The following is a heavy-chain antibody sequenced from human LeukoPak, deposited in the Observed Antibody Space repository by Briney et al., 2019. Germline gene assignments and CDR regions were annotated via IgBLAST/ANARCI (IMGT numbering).Heavy chain of an antibody. Sequence: IIPSGGSTSYAQKFQGRVTMTRDTSTSTVYMELSSLRSEDTAVYYCARALDCSSTSCYDYWGQGTLVTVSS. D-gene: IGHD2-2*01. J-gene: IGHJ4*02. CDR2: IIPSGGST. V-gene: IGHV1-46*01. CDR3: ARALDCSSTSCYDY.